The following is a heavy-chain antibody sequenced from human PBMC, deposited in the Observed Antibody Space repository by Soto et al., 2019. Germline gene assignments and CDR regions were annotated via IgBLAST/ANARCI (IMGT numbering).Heavy chain of an antibody. D-gene: IGHD3-10*01. CDR3: ARVLLGYYGPGIGY. V-gene: IGHV4-34*01. CDR1: GGSFSGYY. CDR2: INHSGST. Sequence: SETLSLTCAVYGGSFSGYYWSWIRQPPGKGLEWIGEINHSGSTNYNPSLKSRVTISVDTSKNQFSLKLSSVTAADTAVYYCARVLLGYYGPGIGYWGQGTLVTVSS. J-gene: IGHJ4*02.